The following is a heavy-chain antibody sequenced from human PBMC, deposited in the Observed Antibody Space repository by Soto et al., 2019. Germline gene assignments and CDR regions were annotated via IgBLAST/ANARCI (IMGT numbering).Heavy chain of an antibody. CDR2: IRGFSPYT. V-gene: IGHV3-21*01. CDR1: GFTFRTYT. Sequence: EVQLVESGGGLFKPGGSLRLSCISSGFTFRTYTMNWVRQAPGKGLEWVSGIRGFSPYTFYAESVRGRFTISRDNAKNSLFLQMDSLRAEDTAVYYCARDRGYDAHDYYYNAMDVWGQGTTVTVSS. D-gene: IGHD3-10*01. CDR3: ARDRGYDAHDYYYNAMDV. J-gene: IGHJ6*02.